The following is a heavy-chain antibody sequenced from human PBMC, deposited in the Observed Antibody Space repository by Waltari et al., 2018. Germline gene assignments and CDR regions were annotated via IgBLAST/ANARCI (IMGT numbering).Heavy chain of an antibody. Sequence: QLQLQESGPGLVKPSETLSLTCTVSGGSISSSSYYWGWIRQPPGKGLEWIGSIYYSGSTSANPSLKIRGTISVYTAKNQFSLKLSSLTAAATAVYYCARDRYCTGGVCYLYWYFDLWGRGTLVTVSS. CDR3: ARDRYCTGGVCYLYWYFDL. V-gene: IGHV4-39*07. D-gene: IGHD2-8*02. CDR1: GGSISSSSYY. CDR2: IYYSGST. J-gene: IGHJ2*01.